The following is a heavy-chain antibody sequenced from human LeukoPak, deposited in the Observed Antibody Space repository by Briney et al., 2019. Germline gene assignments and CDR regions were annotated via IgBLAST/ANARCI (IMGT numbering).Heavy chain of an antibody. CDR3: ARSLVPAAIRGWFDP. Sequence: SETLSLTCAVYGGSFSGYYWSWIRQPPGKGLEWIGEINHSGSTNYNPSLKSRVTISVDTSKNQFSLKLSFVTAADTAVYYCARSLVPAAIRGWFDPWGQGTLVTVSS. CDR1: GGSFSGYY. J-gene: IGHJ5*02. V-gene: IGHV4-34*01. CDR2: INHSGST. D-gene: IGHD2-2*02.